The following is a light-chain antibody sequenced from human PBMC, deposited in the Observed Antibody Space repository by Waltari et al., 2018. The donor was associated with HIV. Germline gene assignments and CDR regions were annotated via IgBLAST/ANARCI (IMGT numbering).Light chain of an antibody. CDR3: SSYSGSNVV. CDR1: RSDVGGYNS. Sequence: QSALTQPPSASGSPGQSVTFSCTGTRSDVGGYNSVSGYQQHPGKAPKLMIYEVSKRPSGVPERFSGSKSGNTASLTVSGLQAEDEADYYCSSYSGSNVVFGGGTKLTVL. CDR2: EVS. V-gene: IGLV2-8*01. J-gene: IGLJ2*01.